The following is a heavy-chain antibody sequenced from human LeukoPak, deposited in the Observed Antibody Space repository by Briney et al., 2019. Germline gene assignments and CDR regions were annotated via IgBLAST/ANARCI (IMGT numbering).Heavy chain of an antibody. Sequence: GGSLRLSCAASGFTFSTYAMSWVRQAPGKGLEWVSGISSVGRTTYYSDSVKGRFTISRDNSRNTLYLQMNSLRAEDTAVYYCAKGAPYFDYWGQGTLVTVSS. CDR1: GFTFSTYA. J-gene: IGHJ4*02. V-gene: IGHV3-23*01. CDR2: ISSVGRTT. CDR3: AKGAPYFDY.